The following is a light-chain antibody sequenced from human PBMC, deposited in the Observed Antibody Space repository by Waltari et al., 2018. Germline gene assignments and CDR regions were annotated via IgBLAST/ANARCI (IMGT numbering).Light chain of an antibody. CDR3: QSYDSSLRGV. CDR2: GNS. J-gene: IGLJ3*02. Sequence: QSVLTQPPSVSGAPGQRVTISCTGSSSNIGAGYDVHWYQQLPGTAPKLLIYGNSNRPSGVPDRFSGSKSGTSPSLAITGLQAEDEADYYCQSYDSSLRGVFGGGTKLTVL. CDR1: SSNIGAGYD. V-gene: IGLV1-40*01.